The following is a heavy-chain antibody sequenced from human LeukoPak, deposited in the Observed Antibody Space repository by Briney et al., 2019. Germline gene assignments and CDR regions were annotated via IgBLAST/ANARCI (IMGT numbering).Heavy chain of an antibody. D-gene: IGHD6-6*01. Sequence: WASVKVSCKASGGTFSSYAISWVRQAPGQGLEWMGGIIPSFVTANYAQKFQGRVTITTDESTSTAYMELSSLRPEGTAVYYCARDRLPIAARRTYYYYYMDVWGKGTTVTVSS. CDR2: IIPSFVTA. V-gene: IGHV1-69*05. CDR1: GGTFSSYA. CDR3: ARDRLPIAARRTYYYYYMDV. J-gene: IGHJ6*03.